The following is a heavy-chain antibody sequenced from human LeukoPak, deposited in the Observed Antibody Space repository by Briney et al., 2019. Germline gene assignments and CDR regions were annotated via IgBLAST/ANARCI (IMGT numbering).Heavy chain of an antibody. CDR2: VSSGGTT. D-gene: IGHD5-24*01. Sequence: PGGSLRLSCAAAGLSFSSCELNWLRRTPGEGLAWLSHVSSGGTTYYTHSLRGRFSIFRNDAKNSLYLQMNNLRVEDTGLYYCATVRRIGNNAIDHWGQGSLVTV. J-gene: IGHJ4*02. CDR1: GLSFSSCE. CDR3: ATVRRIGNNAIDH. V-gene: IGHV3-48*03.